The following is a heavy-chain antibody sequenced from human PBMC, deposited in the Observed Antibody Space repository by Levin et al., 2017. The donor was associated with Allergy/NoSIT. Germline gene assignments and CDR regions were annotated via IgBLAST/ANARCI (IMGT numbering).Heavy chain of an antibody. J-gene: IGHJ5*02. Sequence: GESLKISCKGSGYSFTSYWIGWVRQMPGKGLEWMGIIYPGDSDTRYSPSFQGQVTISADKSISTAYLQWSSLKASDTAMYYCARTYYYDSSGYYRVLWFDPWGQGTLVTVSS. V-gene: IGHV5-51*01. CDR3: ARTYYYDSSGYYRVLWFDP. CDR2: IYPGDSDT. CDR1: GYSFTSYW. D-gene: IGHD3-22*01.